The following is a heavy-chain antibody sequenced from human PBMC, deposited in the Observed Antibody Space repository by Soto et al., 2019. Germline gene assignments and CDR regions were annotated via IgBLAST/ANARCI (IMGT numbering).Heavy chain of an antibody. Sequence: GGSLRLSCAASGFTVSSKYMSWVRQAPGKGLEWVSLIQSGGPTYYADSVKGRFTISRDTSENTLHLQMDSLRAEDTAVYYCARDDVLCDGGRCYGVPLDVWGKGXTVTVSS. CDR2: IQSGGPT. CDR3: ARDDVLCDGGRCYGVPLDV. J-gene: IGHJ6*04. CDR1: GFTVSSKY. D-gene: IGHD2-15*01. V-gene: IGHV3-66*01.